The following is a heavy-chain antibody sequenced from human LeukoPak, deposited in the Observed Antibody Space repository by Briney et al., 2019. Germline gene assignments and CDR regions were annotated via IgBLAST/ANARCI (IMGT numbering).Heavy chain of an antibody. CDR1: GYTFTGYF. J-gene: IGHJ4*02. CDR3: ATLYYYDSSGYDHYYFDY. V-gene: IGHV1-2*02. D-gene: IGHD3-22*01. Sequence: ASVKVSCKASGYTFTGYFIHWVRQAPGQGLEWMGWINPDSGGTNYAQKFQGRVTMTRDTSISTAYMEPSRLRSDDTAVYYCATLYYYDSSGYDHYYFDYWGQGTLVTVSS. CDR2: INPDSGGT.